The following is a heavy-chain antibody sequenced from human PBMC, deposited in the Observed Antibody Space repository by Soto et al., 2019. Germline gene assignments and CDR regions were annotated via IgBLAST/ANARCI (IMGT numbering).Heavy chain of an antibody. CDR3: ARVTTVTTFMGDD. CDR2: INHSGST. CDR1: GGSFSGYY. J-gene: IGHJ4*02. V-gene: IGHV4-34*01. Sequence: SETLSLTCAVYGGSFSGYYWSWIRQPPGKGLEWIGEINHSGSTNYNPSLKSRVTISVDTSKNQFSLKLGSVTAADTAVYYCARVTTVTTFMGDDWGQGTLVSV. D-gene: IGHD4-17*01.